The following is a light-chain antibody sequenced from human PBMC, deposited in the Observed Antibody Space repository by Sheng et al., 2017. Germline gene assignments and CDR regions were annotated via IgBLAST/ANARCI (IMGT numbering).Light chain of an antibody. CDR3: QQYGSTPRGT. Sequence: PGERATLSCRTSQSVDSRYLAWYQKKPGQSPRLLIYETSTRATGIPDRFSGSGSGTDFTLTIGRLEPEDFAVYYCQQYGSTPRGTFGGGTKVEIK. CDR1: QSVDSRY. V-gene: IGKV3-20*01. J-gene: IGKJ4*01. CDR2: ETS.